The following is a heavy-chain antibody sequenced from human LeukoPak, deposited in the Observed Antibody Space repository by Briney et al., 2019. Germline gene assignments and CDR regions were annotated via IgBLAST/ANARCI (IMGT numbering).Heavy chain of an antibody. Sequence: PSETLSLTCTVSGGSISSSSYYWGWIRQPPGKGLEWIGSIYYSGSTYYNPSLKSRVTISVDTSKNQFSLKLSSVTAADTAVYYCARGNYGDPSPYFDYWGQGTLVTVSS. CDR2: IYYSGST. CDR1: GGSISSSSYY. V-gene: IGHV4-39*01. J-gene: IGHJ4*02. CDR3: ARGNYGDPSPYFDY. D-gene: IGHD4-17*01.